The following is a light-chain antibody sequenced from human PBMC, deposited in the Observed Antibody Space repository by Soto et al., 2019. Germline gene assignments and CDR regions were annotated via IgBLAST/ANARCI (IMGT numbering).Light chain of an antibody. J-gene: IGLJ2*01. CDR2: DVS. V-gene: IGLV2-11*01. Sequence: QSALTQPRSVSGSPGQSVTISCTGTSSDVGGYNYVSWYQQHPGKAPKPMIYDVSKRPSGGPGRFSGSNSGNTASLTISGLQAECEADYYCCSYAGSYTLVFGGGTKLAVL. CDR1: SSDVGGYNY. CDR3: CSYAGSYTLV.